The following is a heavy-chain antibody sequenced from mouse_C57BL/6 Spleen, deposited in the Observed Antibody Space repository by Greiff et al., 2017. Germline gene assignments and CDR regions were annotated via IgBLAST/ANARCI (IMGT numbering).Heavy chain of an antibody. J-gene: IGHJ1*03. CDR2: IDPSDSYT. V-gene: IGHV1-50*01. Sequence: QVQLKESGAELVKPGASVKLSCKASGYTFTSYWMQWVKQRPGQGLEWIGEIDPSDSYTNYNQKFKGKATLTVDTSSSTAYMQLSRLTSEDSAVYYCARRGYGSSYGWYVDVWGTGTTVTVSS. D-gene: IGHD1-1*01. CDR1: GYTFTSYW. CDR3: ARRGYGSSYGWYVDV.